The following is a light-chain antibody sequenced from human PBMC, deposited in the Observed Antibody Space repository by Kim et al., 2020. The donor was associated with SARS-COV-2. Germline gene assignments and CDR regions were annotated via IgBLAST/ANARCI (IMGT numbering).Light chain of an antibody. CDR1: SSDVGGHNY. Sequence: QSASVSGSPGQSITISCTGTSSDVGGHNYVSWYQQHPGKAPKLMIYDVSSRPSGVSNRFSGSKSGNTASLTISGLQAEDEADYYCSSYTSSSTYVFGTGTKVTVL. V-gene: IGLV2-14*03. J-gene: IGLJ1*01. CDR2: DVS. CDR3: SSYTSSSTYV.